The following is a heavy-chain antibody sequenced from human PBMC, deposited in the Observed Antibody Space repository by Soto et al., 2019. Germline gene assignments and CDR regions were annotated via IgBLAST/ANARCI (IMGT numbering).Heavy chain of an antibody. CDR2: SNHSGST. CDR1: GGSFSSYY. V-gene: IGHV4-34*01. CDR3: ARGPVVVAGGAYYYGMDV. Sequence: QVQLQQWGAGLLKPSETLSLTCAVYGGSFSSYYWSWIRQPPGKGLEWIGESNHSGSTNYNPSLKSRVTISVDTSTNQFSLKLSSVTAADTAVYYCARGPVVVAGGAYYYGMDVWGQGTTVTVSS. D-gene: IGHD6-19*01. J-gene: IGHJ6*02.